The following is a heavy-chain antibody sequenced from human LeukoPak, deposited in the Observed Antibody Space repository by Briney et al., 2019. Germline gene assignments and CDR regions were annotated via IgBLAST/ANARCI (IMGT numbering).Heavy chain of an antibody. CDR1: GFTFSSYW. J-gene: IGHJ6*03. CDR2: IKQDGHEK. CDR3: ARDFRYSSSWLDYYYQYMDL. Sequence: HPRGSPRDSCAASGFTFSSYWMSWVRQAPGKGLEWVANIKQDGHEKYYVDSVKGRFTISRDNAKNSLYLQMNSLRAEDTAVYYCARDFRYSSSWLDYYYQYMDLWGEGPRVSVSS. V-gene: IGHV3-7*01. D-gene: IGHD6-13*01.